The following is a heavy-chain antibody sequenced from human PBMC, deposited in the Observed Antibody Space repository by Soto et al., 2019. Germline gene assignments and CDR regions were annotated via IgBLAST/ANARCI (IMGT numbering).Heavy chain of an antibody. Sequence: VQLVQSGAEVKKPGASVKVACNASGYTFTNYAMHWVRQAPGQSLEWMGWINGGNGDTKYSQKFQERITITRDTSASTAYMELSSLRSEDSAVYYCAPSVKVATGALNWFEPWGQGTLVTVSS. J-gene: IGHJ5*02. CDR2: INGGNGDT. CDR3: APSVKVATGALNWFEP. D-gene: IGHD3-22*01. V-gene: IGHV1-3*01. CDR1: GYTFTNYA.